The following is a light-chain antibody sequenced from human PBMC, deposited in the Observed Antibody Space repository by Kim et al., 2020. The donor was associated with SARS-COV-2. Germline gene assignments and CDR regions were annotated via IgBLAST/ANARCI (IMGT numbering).Light chain of an antibody. J-gene: IGLJ2*01. Sequence: GQSSASSCTGTSIDVGGYNYVSWYQQHPGKAPKLMIYDVSKRPSGVSNRFSGSKSGNTASLTISGLQAEDEADYYCSSYTSSSTLVFSGGTQLTVL. CDR2: DVS. V-gene: IGLV2-14*04. CDR3: SSYTSSSTLV. CDR1: SIDVGGYNY.